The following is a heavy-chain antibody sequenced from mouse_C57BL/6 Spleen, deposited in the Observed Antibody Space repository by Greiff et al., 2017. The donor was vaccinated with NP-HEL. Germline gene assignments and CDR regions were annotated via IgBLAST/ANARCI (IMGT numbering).Heavy chain of an antibody. Sequence: EVQRVESGGGLVQPKGSLKLSCAASGFSFNTYAMNWVRQAPGKGLEWVARIRSQNNNYATYYADSVKDRFTISRDDSESMLYLKMNNLKTEDTAMYYWVSPYDGDSFAYWGQGTLGTVSA. CDR3: VSPYDGDSFAY. V-gene: IGHV10-1*01. CDR1: GFSFNTYA. D-gene: IGHD2-3*01. CDR2: IRSQNNNYAT. J-gene: IGHJ3*01.